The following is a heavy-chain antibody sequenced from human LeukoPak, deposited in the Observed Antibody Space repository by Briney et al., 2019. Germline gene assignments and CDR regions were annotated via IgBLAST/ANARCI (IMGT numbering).Heavy chain of an antibody. J-gene: IGHJ4*02. Sequence: SVTVSCKASGGTFGSYAISWVRQAPGQGLEWMGGIIPIFGTANYAQKFQGRVTITADESTSTAYMELSSLRSEDTAVYYCARDQREGYSSGWYGYTRWGQGTLVTVSS. V-gene: IGHV1-69*13. CDR2: IIPIFGTA. CDR1: GGTFGSYA. D-gene: IGHD6-19*01. CDR3: ARDQREGYSSGWYGYTR.